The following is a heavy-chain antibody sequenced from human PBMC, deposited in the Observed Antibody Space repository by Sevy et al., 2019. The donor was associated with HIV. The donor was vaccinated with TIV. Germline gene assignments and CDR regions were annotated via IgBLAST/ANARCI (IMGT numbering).Heavy chain of an antibody. V-gene: IGHV4-4*07. CDR1: GGSISSYY. J-gene: IGHJ4*02. CDR3: ARGEGFGETRHLYYFDY. Sequence: SETLSLTCTVSGGSISSYYWSWIRQPAGKGLEWIGRIYTSGSTNYNPSLKSRVTMSVDTSKNQFSLKLSSVTAADTAVYYCARGEGFGETRHLYYFDYWGQGTLVTVSS. CDR2: IYTSGST. D-gene: IGHD3-10*01.